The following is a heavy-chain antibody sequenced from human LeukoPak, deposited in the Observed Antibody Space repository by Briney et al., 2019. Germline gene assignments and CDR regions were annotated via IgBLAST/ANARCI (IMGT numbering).Heavy chain of an antibody. CDR2: ISSSRSTI. D-gene: IGHD4-17*01. CDR3: ARPTVTTAYYYYGMDV. V-gene: IGHV3-48*04. CDR1: GFTFSSYS. Sequence: GGSLRLSCAASGFTFSSYSMNWVRQAPGKGLEWVSYISSSRSTIYYADSVKGRFTISRDNAKNSLYLQMNSLRAEDTAVYYCARPTVTTAYYYYGMDVWGQGTTVTVSS. J-gene: IGHJ6*02.